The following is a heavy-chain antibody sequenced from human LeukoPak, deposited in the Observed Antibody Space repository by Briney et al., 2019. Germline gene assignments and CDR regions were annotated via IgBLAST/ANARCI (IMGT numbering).Heavy chain of an antibody. CDR1: GYTFTSYG. J-gene: IGHJ5*02. Sequence: WASVKVSCKASGYTFTSYGISWVRQAPGQGLEWMGWISAYNGNTNYAQKLQGRVTMTTDTSTSTAYMELRSLRSDDTAVYYCARVWVRGDTGENWFDPWGQGTLVTVSS. CDR2: ISAYNGNT. CDR3: ARVWVRGDTGENWFDP. V-gene: IGHV1-18*01. D-gene: IGHD3-10*01.